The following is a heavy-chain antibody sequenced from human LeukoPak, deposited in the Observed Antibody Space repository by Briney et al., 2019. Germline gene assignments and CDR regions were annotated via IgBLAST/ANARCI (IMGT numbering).Heavy chain of an antibody. CDR2: INPNSGVT. CDR3: ARLGPPMGGYDEGPNDY. CDR1: GYTFTGYY. V-gene: IGHV1-2*06. D-gene: IGHD5-12*01. J-gene: IGHJ4*02. Sequence: ASVKVSCKASGYTFTGYYMHWVRQAPGQGLEWMGRINPNSGVTNYAQTFQDRVTMTRDTSISTVYMELSRLTSDDTAVYYCARLGPPMGGYDEGPNDYWGQGTLVTVSS.